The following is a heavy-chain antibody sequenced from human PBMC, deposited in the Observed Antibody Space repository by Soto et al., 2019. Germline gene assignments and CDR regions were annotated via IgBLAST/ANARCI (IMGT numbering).Heavy chain of an antibody. CDR1: GGSISSGGSY. CDR3: ARGAVVNFDS. D-gene: IGHD3-22*01. CDR2: IYHSGRT. Sequence: QLQLQESGSGLVKPSQTLSLTCAVSGGSISSGGSYWTWIRQPPGKGLEWIGYIYHSGRTYYNPSIKSRVTISVDRSKNQFSLKLTSVTAADTALYYCARGAVVNFDSWGQGTLVTVSS. V-gene: IGHV4-30-2*01. J-gene: IGHJ4*02.